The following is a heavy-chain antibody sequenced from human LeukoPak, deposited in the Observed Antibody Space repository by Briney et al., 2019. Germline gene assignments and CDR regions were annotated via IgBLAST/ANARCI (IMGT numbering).Heavy chain of an antibody. Sequence: PGGSLRLSCAASGFTFSTYAMNWVRQAPGKGLEWVSTMTGSGDSTYYADSVRGRFTISRDNSKNTLYLQMNSLRAEDTAVYYSAKYDSSGLASVAFDIWGQGTMVTVSS. CDR2: MTGSGDST. CDR1: GFTFSTYA. CDR3: AKYDSSGLASVAFDI. J-gene: IGHJ3*02. V-gene: IGHV3-23*01. D-gene: IGHD3-22*01.